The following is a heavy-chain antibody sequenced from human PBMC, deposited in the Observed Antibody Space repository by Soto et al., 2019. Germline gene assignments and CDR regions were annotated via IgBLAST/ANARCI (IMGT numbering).Heavy chain of an antibody. V-gene: IGHV4-31*03. CDR3: ARDHITMVRGVVYDAFDI. D-gene: IGHD3-10*01. Sequence: QVQLQESGPGLVKPSQTLSLTCTVSGGSISSGGYYWSWIRQHPGKGLEWIGYIYYSVSNYYNPSLKWRVTISVDTSKNQFSLKLSSVTAADTAVYYCARDHITMVRGVVYDAFDIWGQGTMVTVSS. J-gene: IGHJ3*02. CDR2: IYYSVSN. CDR1: GGSISSGGYY.